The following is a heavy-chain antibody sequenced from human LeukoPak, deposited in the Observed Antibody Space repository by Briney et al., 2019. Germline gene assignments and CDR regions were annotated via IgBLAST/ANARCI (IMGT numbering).Heavy chain of an antibody. V-gene: IGHV1-2*02. CDR3: ARDRSEYFDY. CDR2: INPNSGGT. J-gene: IGHJ4*02. CDR1: GYTFTGYY. Sequence: GASVKVSCKASGYTFTGYYMHWVRQAPGQGLEWMGWINPNSGGTNYARKFQGRVTMTRDTSISTAYMELSRLRSDDTAVYYCARDRSEYFDYWGQGTLVTVSS.